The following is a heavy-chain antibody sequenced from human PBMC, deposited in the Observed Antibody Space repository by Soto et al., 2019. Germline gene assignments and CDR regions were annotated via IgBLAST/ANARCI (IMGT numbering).Heavy chain of an antibody. CDR3: ARDIFGGAYDFLH. J-gene: IGHJ4*02. CDR2: ISSGGSP. CDR1: GFRVSSLY. V-gene: IGHV3-66*01. Sequence: EVQLVESGGGLVQPGGSLRLSCAASGFRVSSLYMTWVRQAPGKGLQWVAVISSGGSPYYADSVKGRFTISGDNSKNTLYLEMNSLRAEDTAVYYCARDIFGGAYDFLHGGQGTLVTVSS. D-gene: IGHD3-3*01.